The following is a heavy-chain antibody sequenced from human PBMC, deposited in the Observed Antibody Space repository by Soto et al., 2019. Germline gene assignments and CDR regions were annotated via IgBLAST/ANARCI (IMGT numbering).Heavy chain of an antibody. CDR1: GFSLSTSGAG. V-gene: IGHV2-5*01. J-gene: IGHJ4*02. D-gene: IGHD1-26*01. CDR2: ISWKDEK. CDR3: AHRYGGNYYRWYFDS. Sequence: SGPTLVNPTQTLTVTCTFSGFSLSTSGAGVGWIRQSPGKAPEWLALISWKDEKRYNPGLKSRLTITKDTSKNRVVLTMTDLDPVDTATYFCAHRYGGNYYRWYFDSWGQGTLVTVSS.